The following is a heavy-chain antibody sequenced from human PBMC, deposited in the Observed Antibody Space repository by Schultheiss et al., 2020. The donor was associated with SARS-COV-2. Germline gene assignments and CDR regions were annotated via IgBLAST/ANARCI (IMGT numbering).Heavy chain of an antibody. CDR2: INPNSGGT. CDR1: GYTFTSYG. Sequence: ASVKVSCKASGYTFTSYGISWVRQAPGQGLEWMGRINPNSGGTNYAQKFQGRVTMTTDTSTSTAYMELRSLRSDDTAVYYCARCGYCSSTSCYTAIYYYYYMDVWGKGTTVTVSS. J-gene: IGHJ6*03. CDR3: ARCGYCSSTSCYTAIYYYYYMDV. V-gene: IGHV1-18*01. D-gene: IGHD2-2*02.